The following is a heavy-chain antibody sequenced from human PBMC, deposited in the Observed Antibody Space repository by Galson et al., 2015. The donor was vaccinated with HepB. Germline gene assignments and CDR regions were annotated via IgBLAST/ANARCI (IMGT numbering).Heavy chain of an antibody. J-gene: IGHJ5*02. CDR2: IIPIFGTA. D-gene: IGHD5-18*01. CDR3: AREDGYSYGYSQSWDAPYRNWFDP. V-gene: IGHV1-69*13. CDR1: GGTFSSYA. Sequence: SVKVSCKASGGTFSSYAISWVRQAPGQGLEWMGGIIPIFGTANYAQKFQGRVTITADESTSTAYMELSSLRSEDTAVYYCAREDGYSYGYSQSWDAPYRNWFDPWGQGTLVTVSS.